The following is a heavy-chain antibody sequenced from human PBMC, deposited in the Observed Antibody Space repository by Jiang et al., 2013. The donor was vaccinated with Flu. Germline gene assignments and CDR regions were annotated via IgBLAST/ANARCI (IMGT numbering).Heavy chain of an antibody. CDR2: INAGNGDT. V-gene: IGHV1-3*01. J-gene: IGHJ4*02. Sequence: RVSCKASGYTFTNHAIHWMRQAPGQRLEWMGWINAGNGDTNYSQKFQGRVTFTRDTSASTVYMELTNLGSEDTAVYYCARRTGRLFDYWGQGTLVTVSS. D-gene: IGHD6-6*01. CDR3: ARRTGRLFDY. CDR1: GYTFTNHA.